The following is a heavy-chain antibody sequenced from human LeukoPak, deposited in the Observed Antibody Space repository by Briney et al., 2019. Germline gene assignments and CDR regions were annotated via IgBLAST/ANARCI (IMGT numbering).Heavy chain of an antibody. J-gene: IGHJ3*02. D-gene: IGHD4-17*01. CDR3: ARGDFSDYGDYVDAFDI. Sequence: PGGSLRLSCAASGFTFNNYWMSWVRLVPGKGLQWVANIKQDGSAKFYVDSVKGRFTISRDNTKNSLYLRMNSLRVEDTAVYYCARGDFSDYGDYVDAFDIWGQGTMVTVSS. CDR2: IKQDGSAK. CDR1: GFTFNNYW. V-gene: IGHV3-7*01.